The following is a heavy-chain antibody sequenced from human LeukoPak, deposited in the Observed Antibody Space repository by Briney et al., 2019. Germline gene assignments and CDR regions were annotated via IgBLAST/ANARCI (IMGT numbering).Heavy chain of an antibody. CDR2: IIPILGIA. J-gene: IGHJ4*02. D-gene: IGHD2/OR15-2a*01. V-gene: IGHV1-69*04. Sequence: GSSVKVSCKASGGTFSSYAISWVRQAPGQGLEWMGRIIPILGIANYAQKFQGRVTITADKSTSTAYMEPSSLRSEDTAVYYCARDLTFPPFDYWGQGTLVTVSS. CDR3: ARDLTFPPFDY. CDR1: GGTFSSYA.